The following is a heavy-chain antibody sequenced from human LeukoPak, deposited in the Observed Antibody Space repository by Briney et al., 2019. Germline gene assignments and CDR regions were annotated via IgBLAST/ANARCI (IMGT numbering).Heavy chain of an antibody. J-gene: IGHJ4*02. CDR3: ARQDYGDYVLDY. CDR1: GFTFSSYA. Sequence: GSLRLSCAASGFTFSSYAMSWIRQPPGKGLEWIGSIYYSGSTYYNPSLKSRVTISVDTSKNQFSLKLSSVTAADTAVYYCARQDYGDYVLDYWGQGTLVTVSS. CDR2: IYYSGST. D-gene: IGHD4-17*01. V-gene: IGHV4-39*01.